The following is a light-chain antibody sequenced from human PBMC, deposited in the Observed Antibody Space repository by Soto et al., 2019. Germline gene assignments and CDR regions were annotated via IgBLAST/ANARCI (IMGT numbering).Light chain of an antibody. CDR1: RSVGGN. CDR3: QQYNNWPLWT. V-gene: IGKV3-15*01. Sequence: ETVMTQSPATLSVSPGERATLSCRASRSVGGNLAWYQQKPGQAPSLLIYGASTRATDIPARFSGSGSGTEFTLTISSLQPEDFAVYYCQQYNNWPLWTFGQGTKVEIK. J-gene: IGKJ1*01. CDR2: GAS.